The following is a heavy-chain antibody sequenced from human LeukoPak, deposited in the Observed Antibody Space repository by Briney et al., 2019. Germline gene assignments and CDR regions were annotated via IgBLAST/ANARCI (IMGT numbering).Heavy chain of an antibody. J-gene: IGHJ5*02. V-gene: IGHV4-38-2*02. CDR2: IYHSGSS. CDR1: SYSISSGYY. Sequence: SETLSLTCTVASYSISSGYYWGWIRQPPGKGLEWIGNIYHSGSSYYNPSLKSRVTISVDTSKNQFSLKLSSVTAADTAVYYCARDKGHDYGESWFDPWGQGTLVTVSS. D-gene: IGHD4-17*01. CDR3: ARDKGHDYGESWFDP.